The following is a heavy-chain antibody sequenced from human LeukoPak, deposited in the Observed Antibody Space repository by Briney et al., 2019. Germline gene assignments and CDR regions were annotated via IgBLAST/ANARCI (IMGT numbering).Heavy chain of an antibody. V-gene: IGHV1-46*01. J-gene: IGHJ5*02. CDR2: INPSGGST. Sequence: ASVKVSCKASGYTFTSYYMHWVRQAPGQGLEWMGIINPSGGSTSHAQKFQGRVTMTRDTSTSTVYMELSSLRSEDTAVYYCARDLADYDFWSGPYWGGNWFDPWGQGTLVTVSS. CDR1: GYTFTSYY. CDR3: ARDLADYDFWSGPYWGGNWFDP. D-gene: IGHD3-3*01.